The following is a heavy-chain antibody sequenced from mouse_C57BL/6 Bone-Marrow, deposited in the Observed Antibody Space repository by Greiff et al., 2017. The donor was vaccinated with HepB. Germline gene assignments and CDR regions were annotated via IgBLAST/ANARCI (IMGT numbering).Heavy chain of an antibody. Sequence: VKLQQSGAELMKPGASVKLSCKATGYTFTGYWIEWVKQRPGHGLEWIGEILPGSGSTNYNEKFKGKATFTADTSSNTAYMQLSSLTTEDSAIYYCARLTNFEFITTVVEAYWGQGTLVTVSA. CDR3: ARLTNFEFITTVVEAY. CDR2: ILPGSGST. D-gene: IGHD1-1*01. CDR1: GYTFTGYW. V-gene: IGHV1-9*01. J-gene: IGHJ3*01.